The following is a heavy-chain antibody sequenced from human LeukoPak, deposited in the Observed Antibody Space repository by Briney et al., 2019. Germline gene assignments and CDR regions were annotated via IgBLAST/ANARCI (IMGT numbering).Heavy chain of an antibody. CDR2: INPNSGGT. D-gene: IGHD6-19*01. V-gene: IGHV1-2*02. Sequence: ASVKVSCKASGYTFTSYGISWVRQAPGQGLEWMGWINPNSGGTNYAQKFQGRVTMTRDTSISTAYMELSRLRSDDTAVYYCASPDSSGWYGASSFDYWGQGTLDTVSS. CDR3: ASPDSSGWYGASSFDY. J-gene: IGHJ4*02. CDR1: GYTFTSYG.